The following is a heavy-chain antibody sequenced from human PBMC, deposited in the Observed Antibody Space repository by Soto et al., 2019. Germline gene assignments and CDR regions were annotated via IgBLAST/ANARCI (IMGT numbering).Heavy chain of an antibody. CDR2: INPNSGGT. Sequence: QVQLVQSGAEVKKPGASVKVSCKASGYTFTGYYMHWVRQAPGQGLEWMGWINPNSGGTNYAQKFQGWVTMTRDTSISTAYMELSRLRSDDTAVYYCARDAAARPRGPFYGMDVWGQGTTVTVSS. D-gene: IGHD6-6*01. CDR3: ARDAAARPRGPFYGMDV. J-gene: IGHJ6*02. CDR1: GYTFTGYY. V-gene: IGHV1-2*04.